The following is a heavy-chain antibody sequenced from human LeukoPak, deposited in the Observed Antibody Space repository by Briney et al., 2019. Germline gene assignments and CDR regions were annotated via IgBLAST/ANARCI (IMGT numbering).Heavy chain of an antibody. CDR3: ARTQTEYSYGHPYCFDY. CDR2: ISGSGANT. D-gene: IGHD5-18*01. Sequence: GGSLRLSCAASGFTFSSYGMTWVRQAPGKGLEWVSAISGSGANTYYADSVKGRFTISRDNSKNTLYLQMNSLRAEDTAVYYCARTQTEYSYGHPYCFDYWGQGTLVTVSS. CDR1: GFTFSSYG. J-gene: IGHJ4*02. V-gene: IGHV3-23*01.